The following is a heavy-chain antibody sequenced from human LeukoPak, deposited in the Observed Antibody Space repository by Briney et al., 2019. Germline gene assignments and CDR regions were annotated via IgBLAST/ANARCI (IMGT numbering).Heavy chain of an antibody. Sequence: SETLSLTCTVSGGSISSSYWSWIRQPPGKGLEWIGYIYYSGSTNNNPSFKSRVAISVDTPKNQFSLKLSSVTAADTAVYYCATWGIAVAGTFDYRGQGTLVAVST. V-gene: IGHV4-59*08. J-gene: IGHJ4*02. CDR1: GGSISSSY. CDR3: ATWGIAVAGTFDY. CDR2: IYYSGST. D-gene: IGHD6-19*01.